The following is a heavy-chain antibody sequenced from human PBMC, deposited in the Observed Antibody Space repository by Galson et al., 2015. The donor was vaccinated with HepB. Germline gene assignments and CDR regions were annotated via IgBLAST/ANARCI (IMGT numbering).Heavy chain of an antibody. Sequence: SLRLSCAASGFTFSSYAMHWVRQAPGKGLEWVAVISYDGSNKYYADSVKGRFTISRDNSKNTLYLQMNSLRAEDTAVYYCWAYQLLLGRLDAFDIWGQGTMVTVSS. D-gene: IGHD2-2*01. CDR2: ISYDGSNK. J-gene: IGHJ3*02. V-gene: IGHV3-30-3*01. CDR3: WAYQLLLGRLDAFDI. CDR1: GFTFSSYA.